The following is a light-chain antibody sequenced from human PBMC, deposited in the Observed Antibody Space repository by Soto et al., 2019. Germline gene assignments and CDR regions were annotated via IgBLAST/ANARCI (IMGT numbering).Light chain of an antibody. CDR3: SSYTSSSTLEPC. CDR1: SSDVGGYNY. Sequence: QSALTQPASVSGSPGQSITISCTGTSSDVGGYNYVSWYQQHPGKAPKLMIYDVSNRPSGVSNRFSGSKSGNTASLTISGLQAEDEADYYCSSYTSSSTLEPCFGTVPKVTVL. CDR2: DVS. V-gene: IGLV2-14*01. J-gene: IGLJ1*01.